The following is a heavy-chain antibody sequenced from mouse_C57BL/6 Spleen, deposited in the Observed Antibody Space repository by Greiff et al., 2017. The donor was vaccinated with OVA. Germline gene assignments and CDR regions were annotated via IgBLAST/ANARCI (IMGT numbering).Heavy chain of an antibody. CDR3: ARAPLLDSSGYARSYYAMDY. CDR1: GYTFTDYY. J-gene: IGHJ4*01. D-gene: IGHD3-2*02. CDR2: IYPGSGNT. Sequence: QVQLQQSGAELVRPGASVKLSCKASGYTFTDYYINWVKQRPGQGLEWIARIYPGSGNTYYNEKFKGKATLTAEKSSSTAYMQLSSRTSEDSAVYFCARAPLLDSSGYARSYYAMDYWGQGTSVTVSS. V-gene: IGHV1-76*01.